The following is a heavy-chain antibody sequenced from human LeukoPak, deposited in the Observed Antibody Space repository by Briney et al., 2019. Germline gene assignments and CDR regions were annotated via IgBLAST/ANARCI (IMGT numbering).Heavy chain of an antibody. CDR1: GGSISSSNW. Sequence: SETLSLTCAVSGGSISSSNWWRWVRQPPGKGLEWIGEIYHSGSTNYNPSLKSRVTISVDKSKNQFSLKLSSVTAADTAVYYCASREWLLQFDYWGQGTLVTVSS. J-gene: IGHJ4*02. V-gene: IGHV4-4*02. CDR3: ASREWLLQFDY. D-gene: IGHD3-22*01. CDR2: IYHSGST.